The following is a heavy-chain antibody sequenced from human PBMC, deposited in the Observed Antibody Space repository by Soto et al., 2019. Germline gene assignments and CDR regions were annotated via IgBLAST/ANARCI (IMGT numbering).Heavy chain of an antibody. CDR3: ASVGYCSGGSCSLYSYYYYMDV. V-gene: IGHV3-74*01. D-gene: IGHD2-15*01. CDR1: GFTFSSYW. J-gene: IGHJ6*03. Sequence: GGSLRLSCAASGFTFSSYWMHWVRQAPGKGLVWVSRINSDGSSTSYADSVKGRFTISRDNAKNTLYLQMNSLRAEDTAVYYCASVGYCSGGSCSLYSYYYYMDVWGKGTTVTVSS. CDR2: INSDGSST.